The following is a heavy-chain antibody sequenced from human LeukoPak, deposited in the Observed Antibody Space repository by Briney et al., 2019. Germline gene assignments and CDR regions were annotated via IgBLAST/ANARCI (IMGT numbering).Heavy chain of an antibody. Sequence: GASVKVSCKASGYTFTSYGISWVRQAPGQGLEWMGWISAYNGNTNYAQKLQGRVTMTTDTSTSTAYMELRSLRFDDTAVYYCARWDHGRGLYGGNSASDYWGQGTLVTVSS. J-gene: IGHJ4*02. V-gene: IGHV1-18*01. CDR2: ISAYNGNT. CDR1: GYTFTSYG. CDR3: ARWDHGRGLYGGNSASDY. D-gene: IGHD4-23*01.